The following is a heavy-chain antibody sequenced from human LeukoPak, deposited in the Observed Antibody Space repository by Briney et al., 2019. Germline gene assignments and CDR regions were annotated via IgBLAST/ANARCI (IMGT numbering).Heavy chain of an antibody. CDR3: AGDYYDSSGYYWYFDL. V-gene: IGHV3-74*01. CDR1: GFTLSSYW. CDR2: INRDGSST. J-gene: IGHJ2*01. D-gene: IGHD3-22*01. Sequence: GGSLRLSCAASGFTLSSYWMHWVRQVPGRGLVWVSRINRDGSSTSYADAVKGRFTISRDNAKNTLYLQMNSLRAEDTAVYYCAGDYYDSSGYYWYFDLWGRGTLVTVSS.